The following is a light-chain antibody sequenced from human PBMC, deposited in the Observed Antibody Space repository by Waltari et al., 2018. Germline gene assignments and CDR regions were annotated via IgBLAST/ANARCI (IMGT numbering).Light chain of an antibody. V-gene: IGKV3-15*01. Sequence: EIVMTQSPAIMSVSPGERVTLSCRASQRVSNYLAWYQQVPGQAPRLLIYGAHTRATGVPDRFSGSGSGTDFTLIVSSLQSEDFGVYYCQQYIDWPQYTFGQGTKLEIE. CDR3: QQYIDWPQYT. CDR2: GAH. CDR1: QRVSNY. J-gene: IGKJ2*01.